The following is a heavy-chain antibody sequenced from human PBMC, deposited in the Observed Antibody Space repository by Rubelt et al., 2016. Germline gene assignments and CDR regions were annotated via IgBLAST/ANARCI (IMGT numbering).Heavy chain of an antibody. CDR3: ARGYCTNGVCYGGDY. J-gene: IGHJ4*02. CDR2: INHSGST. V-gene: IGHV4-34*01. D-gene: IGHD2-8*01. Sequence: QVQLQQWGAGLLKPSETLSLTCAVYGGSFSGYYWSWIRQPPGKGLEWIGEINHSGSTNYNPSLKSRVTISVDTSKNQCSLKLSSVTAADTAVYYCARGYCTNGVCYGGDYWGQGTLVTVSS. CDR1: GGSFSGYY.